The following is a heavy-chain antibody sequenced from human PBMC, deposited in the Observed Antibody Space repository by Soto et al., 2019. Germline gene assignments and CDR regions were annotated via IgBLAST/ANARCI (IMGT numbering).Heavy chain of an antibody. CDR1: GGSISSGGYY. V-gene: IGHV4-31*03. J-gene: IGHJ4*02. CDR2: INYSGST. Sequence: QVQLQESGPGLVKPSQTLSLTCTVSGGSISSGGYYWSWIRQHQGKGLEWIGYINYSGSTYYNPSLRRRISISVDTYKNQFSLKLSSVTAADTALYYCARGWDSMEPPPHDYWGQGTLVTVSS. CDR3: ARGWDSMEPPPHDY. D-gene: IGHD6-19*01.